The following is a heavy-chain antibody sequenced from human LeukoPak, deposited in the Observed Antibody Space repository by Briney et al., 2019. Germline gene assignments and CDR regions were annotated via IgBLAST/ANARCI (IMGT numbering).Heavy chain of an antibody. V-gene: IGHV1-2*02. Sequence: GASVKVSCKASGYTFTGYYMHWVRQAPGQGLEWMGWINPNSGGTNYAQKFQGRVTMTRDTSTSTAYMELSRLRSDDTAVYYCARGRGIAATGIGPIWGQGTMVTVSS. D-gene: IGHD6-13*01. CDR3: ARGRGIAATGIGPI. J-gene: IGHJ3*02. CDR2: INPNSGGT. CDR1: GYTFTGYY.